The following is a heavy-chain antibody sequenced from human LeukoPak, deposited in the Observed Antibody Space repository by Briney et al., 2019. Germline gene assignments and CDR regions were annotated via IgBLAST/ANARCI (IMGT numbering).Heavy chain of an antibody. Sequence: PSETLSLTCTVSGGSISSSSYYWGWIRQPPGKGLEWIGSIYYSGSTYYNPSLKSRVTISVDTSKNQFSLKLSSVTAADTAVYYCARRRRNYGGNSSAYYYYYMDVWGKGTTVTVSS. D-gene: IGHD4-23*01. V-gene: IGHV4-39*07. CDR1: GGSISSSSYY. CDR3: ARRRRNYGGNSSAYYYYYMDV. CDR2: IYYSGST. J-gene: IGHJ6*03.